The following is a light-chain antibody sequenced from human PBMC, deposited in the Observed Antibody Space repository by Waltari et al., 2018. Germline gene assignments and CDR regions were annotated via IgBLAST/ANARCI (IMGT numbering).Light chain of an antibody. Sequence: DIQMTQSPSTLSASVGDRVTITCRASESISNWLASYQQKPGKAPKVLIHKASSLESGVPSRFSGSGSATEFTLTISNLQPDDFATYYCQQYDSFWTFGQGTKVEIK. J-gene: IGKJ1*01. CDR3: QQYDSFWT. V-gene: IGKV1-5*03. CDR2: KAS. CDR1: ESISNW.